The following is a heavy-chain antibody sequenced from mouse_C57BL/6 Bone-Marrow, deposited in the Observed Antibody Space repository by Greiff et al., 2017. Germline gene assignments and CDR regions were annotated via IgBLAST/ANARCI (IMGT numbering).Heavy chain of an antibody. D-gene: IGHD2-3*01. V-gene: IGHV3-6*01. CDR1: GYSITSGYY. CDR2: ISYDGSN. Sequence: EVQLQESGPGLVKPSQSLSLTCSVTGYSITSGYYWNWIRQFPGNKLEWMGYISYDGSNNYNPSLNNRISITRDTSKNQFFLKLNSVTTEDTATYYCATLLLLRFAYWGQGTLVTVSA. CDR3: ATLLLLRFAY. J-gene: IGHJ3*01.